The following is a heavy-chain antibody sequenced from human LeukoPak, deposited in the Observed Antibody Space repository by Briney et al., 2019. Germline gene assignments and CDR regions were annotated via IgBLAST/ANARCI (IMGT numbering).Heavy chain of an antibody. D-gene: IGHD1-20*01. CDR3: ARAPLTGTSRLAFDI. J-gene: IGHJ3*02. Sequence: SETLSLTCTVSGASISSGSYYWGWIRQPPGRGLEWIASIYYSGSTYYNPSLKSRVTISVDTSEDQFSLKLSSMTAADTAVYYCARAPLTGTSRLAFDIWGQGAMVTVSS. CDR1: GASISSGSYY. V-gene: IGHV4-39*07. CDR2: IYYSGST.